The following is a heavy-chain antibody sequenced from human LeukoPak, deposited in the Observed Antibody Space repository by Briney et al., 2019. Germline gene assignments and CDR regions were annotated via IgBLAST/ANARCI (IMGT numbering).Heavy chain of an antibody. Sequence: PGGSLRLSCAASGFTFSSYSMNWVRQAPGKGLEWVSSISSSSSYIYYADSVKGRFTTSRDNAKNSLYLQMNSLRAEDTAVYYCARDPAAVYSSSANDYWGQGTLVTVSS. D-gene: IGHD6-6*01. CDR3: ARDPAAVYSSSANDY. CDR1: GFTFSSYS. CDR2: ISSSSSYI. J-gene: IGHJ4*02. V-gene: IGHV3-21*01.